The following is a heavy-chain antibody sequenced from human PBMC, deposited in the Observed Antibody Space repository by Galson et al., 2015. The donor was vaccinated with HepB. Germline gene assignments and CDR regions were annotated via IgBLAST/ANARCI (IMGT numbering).Heavy chain of an antibody. V-gene: IGHV3-7*01. CDR2: IKEDASQK. CDR3: ARYFWSGYPTQRFDY. J-gene: IGHJ4*02. Sequence: SLRLSCAASGFTFSDYFMGWVRQAPGKGLEWVATIKEDASQKWYVDSVKGRFTISRDNAKSSLYLQMNSLRAEDTAVYYCARYFWSGYPTQRFDYWGQGTLVTVSS. D-gene: IGHD3-3*01. CDR1: GFTFSDYF.